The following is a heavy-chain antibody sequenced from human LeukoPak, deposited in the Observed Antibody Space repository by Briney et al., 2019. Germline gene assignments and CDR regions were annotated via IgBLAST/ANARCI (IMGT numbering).Heavy chain of an antibody. CDR2: IYTSGST. Sequence: SETLSLTCTVSGGSITSGSYYWSWIRQPAGKGLEWIGRIYTSGSTNYNPSLKSRVTISVDTSKNQFSLKLSSVTAADTAVYYCARGMVRGVDYWGQGTLVTVSS. CDR1: GGSITSGSYY. CDR3: ARGMVRGVDY. J-gene: IGHJ4*02. V-gene: IGHV4-61*02. D-gene: IGHD3-10*01.